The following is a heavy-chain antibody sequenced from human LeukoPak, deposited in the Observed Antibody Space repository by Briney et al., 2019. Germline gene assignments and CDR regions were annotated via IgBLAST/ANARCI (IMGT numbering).Heavy chain of an antibody. Sequence: GGSLRLSCVASGFTFSSYEMNWVRQAPGKGLGWVSYISTSGSPIYYADSVKGRFTISRDNAKNSLYLQMNSLRAEDTAVYYCARKYCSSTSCLFDYWGQGTLVTVSS. CDR2: ISTSGSPI. CDR1: GFTFSSYE. CDR3: ARKYCSSTSCLFDY. D-gene: IGHD2-2*01. V-gene: IGHV3-48*03. J-gene: IGHJ4*02.